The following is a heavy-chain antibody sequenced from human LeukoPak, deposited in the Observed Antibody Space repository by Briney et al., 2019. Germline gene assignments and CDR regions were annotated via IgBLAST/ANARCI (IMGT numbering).Heavy chain of an antibody. CDR1: GGTFSSYA. Sequence: SVKVSCKASGGTFSSYAISWVREAPGQGLEWVGRIFPIFGTANSAEKFQGRVTITTDKSTSTVYMELSSLRSEDTAVYYCARDGSGSYRFFDYWGQGTLVTVSS. CDR3: ARDGSGSYRFFDY. J-gene: IGHJ4*02. V-gene: IGHV1-69*05. CDR2: IFPIFGTA. D-gene: IGHD1-26*01.